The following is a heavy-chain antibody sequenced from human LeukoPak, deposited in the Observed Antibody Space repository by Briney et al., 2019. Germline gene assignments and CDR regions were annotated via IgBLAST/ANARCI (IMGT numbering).Heavy chain of an antibody. J-gene: IGHJ5*02. CDR3: ARSPGITIFGVVITNNWFDP. Sequence: PSETLSLTCTVSGGSISSYYWSWIRQPPGKGLGWIGYIYYSGSTNYNPSLKSRVTISVDTSKNQFFLKLSSVTAANTAVYYCARSPGITIFGVVITNNWFDPWGQGTLVTVSS. CDR2: IYYSGST. CDR1: GGSISSYY. D-gene: IGHD3-3*01. V-gene: IGHV4-59*01.